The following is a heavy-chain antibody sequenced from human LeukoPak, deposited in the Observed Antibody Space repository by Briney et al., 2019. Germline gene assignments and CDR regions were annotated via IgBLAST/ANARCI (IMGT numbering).Heavy chain of an antibody. V-gene: IGHV1-18*01. Sequence: ASVKVSCKASGYTFTSYGISWVRQAPGQGLEWMGWISAYNGNTNYAQKLQGGVTMTTDTSTSTAYMELRSLRSDDTAVYYCARDSLWFGELFSNHWFDPWGQGTLVTVSS. CDR1: GYTFTSYG. CDR3: ARDSLWFGELFSNHWFDP. D-gene: IGHD3-10*01. CDR2: ISAYNGNT. J-gene: IGHJ5*02.